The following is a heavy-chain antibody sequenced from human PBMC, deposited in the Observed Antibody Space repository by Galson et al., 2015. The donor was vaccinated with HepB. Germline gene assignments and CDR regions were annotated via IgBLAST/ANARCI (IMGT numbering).Heavy chain of an antibody. Sequence: SLRLSCAASGFTFSSYGMHWVRQAPGKGLGWVAVIWYDGSNKYYADSVKGRFTISRDNSKNTLYLQMNSLRAEDTAVYYCARGGIGIQLWLGNNDYWGQGTLVTVSS. CDR1: GFTFSSYG. D-gene: IGHD5-18*01. CDR3: ARGGIGIQLWLGNNDY. J-gene: IGHJ4*02. CDR2: IWYDGSNK. V-gene: IGHV3-33*01.